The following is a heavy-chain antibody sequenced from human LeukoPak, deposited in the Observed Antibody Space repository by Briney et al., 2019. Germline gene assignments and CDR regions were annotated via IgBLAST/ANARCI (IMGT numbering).Heavy chain of an antibody. J-gene: IGHJ4*02. CDR1: GYTFTSYG. CDR3: ARGNCGSTSCYHYFDY. D-gene: IGHD2-2*01. CDR2: ISAYNGNT. V-gene: IGHV1-18*01. Sequence: ASVKVSCKASGYTFTSYGISWVRQAPGQGLEWMGWISAYNGNTSYAQKFQGRVTMTRDTSTSTVYMELSSLRSEDTAVYYCARGNCGSTSCYHYFDYWGQGTLVTVSS.